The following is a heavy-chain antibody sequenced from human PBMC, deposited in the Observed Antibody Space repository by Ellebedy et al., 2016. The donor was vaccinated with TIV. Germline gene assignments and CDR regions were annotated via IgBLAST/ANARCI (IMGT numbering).Heavy chain of an antibody. CDR2: IYHSGSP. D-gene: IGHD1-1*01. CDR3: ARKSVLEIDI. CDR1: GGSISSSNW. V-gene: IGHV4-4*02. Sequence: MPSETLSLTCAVSGGSISSSNWWSWVRQPPGKGLEWIGEIYHSGSPNYTPSLKRRVTISVDKAKNQFSLQLSSVTAAATAVYYCARKSVLEIDIWGQGTMVTVSS. J-gene: IGHJ3*02.